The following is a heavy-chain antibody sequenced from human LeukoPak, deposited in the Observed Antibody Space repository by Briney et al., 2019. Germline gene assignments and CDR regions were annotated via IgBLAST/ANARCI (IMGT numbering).Heavy chain of an antibody. CDR2: IYTSGST. J-gene: IGHJ4*02. CDR3: ARAADSSGYFYYFDY. V-gene: IGHV4-61*02. Sequence: SETLSLTCTVSGGSISSGSYYWSCIRQPAGKGLEWIGRIYTSGSTNYNPSLKGRVTISVDTSKNQFSLKLSSVTAADTAVYYCARAADSSGYFYYFDYWGQGTLVTVSS. CDR1: GGSISSGSYY. D-gene: IGHD3-22*01.